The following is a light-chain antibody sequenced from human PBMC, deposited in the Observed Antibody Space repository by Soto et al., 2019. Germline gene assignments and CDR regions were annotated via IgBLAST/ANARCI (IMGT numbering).Light chain of an antibody. CDR2: GAS. Sequence: EIAWTQSPGTLSLSPGERATLSCRASQSVSSSYLAWYQQKPGQAPRLLIYGASSRATGIPDRFSGSGSGTDFTLTISRLELEDFAVYYCQRYGSSPPTFGPGTKVDIK. CDR1: QSVSSSY. J-gene: IGKJ3*01. V-gene: IGKV3-20*01. CDR3: QRYGSSPPT.